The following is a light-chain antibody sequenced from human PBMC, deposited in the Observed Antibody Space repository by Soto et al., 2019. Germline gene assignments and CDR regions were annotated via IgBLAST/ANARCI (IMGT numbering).Light chain of an antibody. CDR3: NSYTCSGTVV. Sequence: QSALTQPASVSGWPGQSITIYCTGTRSDVGGSIYVSWYQLSPGKAPKLLIYDVDRPSGVSNRFSGSKSGKTASLTISGLQAEDDADYYCNSYTCSGTVVFGGGTKLTVL. CDR2: DV. V-gene: IGLV2-14*01. J-gene: IGLJ3*02. CDR1: RSDVGGSIY.